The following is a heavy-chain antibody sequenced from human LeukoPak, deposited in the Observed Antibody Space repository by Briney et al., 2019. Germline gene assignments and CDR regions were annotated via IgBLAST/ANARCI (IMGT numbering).Heavy chain of an antibody. D-gene: IGHD1-7*01. CDR2: IHYSGIT. V-gene: IGHV4-59*01. J-gene: IGHJ4*02. Sequence: PSETLSLSCTVSGGSTSGYYCSWIRLPPGKGLEWIGYIHYSGITKYSASPKSRLTLSVDASKNHLSLKLTSLTAADTAVYYCARMKLSVNYNCDYWGQGNLVTVSS. CDR1: GGSTSGYY. CDR3: ARMKLSVNYNCDY.